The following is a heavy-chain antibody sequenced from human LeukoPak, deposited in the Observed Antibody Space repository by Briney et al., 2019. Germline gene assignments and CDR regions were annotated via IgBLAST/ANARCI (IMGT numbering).Heavy chain of an antibody. V-gene: IGHV4-39*07. CDR3: AREGAVAARPNWEIDY. D-gene: IGHD6-6*01. J-gene: IGHJ4*02. CDR1: GDSISSGDYY. CDR2: IYYSGST. Sequence: SETLSLTCTVSGDSISSGDYYWGWIRQPPGKGLEWIGSIYYSGSTYYNPSLKSRVTISVDTSKNQFSLKLSSVTAADTAVYYCAREGAVAARPNWEIDYWGQGTLATVSS.